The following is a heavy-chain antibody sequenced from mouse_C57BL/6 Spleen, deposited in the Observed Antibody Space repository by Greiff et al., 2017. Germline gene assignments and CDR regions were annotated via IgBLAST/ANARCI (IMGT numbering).Heavy chain of an antibody. CDR3: AKAYGSSYSVDY. D-gene: IGHD1-1*01. CDR1: GYTFTGYW. V-gene: IGHV1-69*01. Sequence: QVQLQQPGAELVLPGASVKLSCKASGYTFTGYWMHWVKQRPGQGLEWIGEIDPSDSYTNYNQKFKGKSTLTVDKSSSTAYMQLSSLTSEDSAVDYCAKAYGSSYSVDYWGQGTTLTVSA. CDR2: IDPSDSYT. J-gene: IGHJ2*01.